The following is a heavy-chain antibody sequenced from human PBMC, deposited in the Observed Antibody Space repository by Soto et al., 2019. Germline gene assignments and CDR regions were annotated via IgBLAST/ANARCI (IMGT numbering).Heavy chain of an antibody. D-gene: IGHD5-18*01. CDR1: GYTFTSYG. J-gene: IGHJ6*01. CDR3: ARRQGIKLTFSNYGMEV. V-gene: IGHV1-18*01. CDR2: ISAYNGNT. Sequence: ASVKVSCKASGYTFTSYGISWVRQAPGQGLEWMGWISAYNGNTNYAQKLQGRVTMTTDTSTSTAYMELRSLRSDDTAVYYCARRQGIKLTFSNYGMEVWGQGTTVSVSS.